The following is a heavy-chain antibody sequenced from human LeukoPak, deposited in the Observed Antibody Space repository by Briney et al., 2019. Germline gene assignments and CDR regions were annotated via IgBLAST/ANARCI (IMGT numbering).Heavy chain of an antibody. Sequence: ASVKVSCKTSGYTFTDYYVHWVRQAPGQGLEWMGIINPSGGSPSYAQKFQGRITVTSDLSTSTVYMALSSLRSEDTAVYYCARGDPVYEWLDFWGQGTWSPSPQ. CDR3: ARGDPVYEWLDF. V-gene: IGHV1-46*01. D-gene: IGHD2-8*01. J-gene: IGHJ4*02. CDR2: INPSGGSP. CDR1: GYTFTDYY.